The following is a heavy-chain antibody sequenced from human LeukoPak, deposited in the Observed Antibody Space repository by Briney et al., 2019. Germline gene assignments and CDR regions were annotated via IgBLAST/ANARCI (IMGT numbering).Heavy chain of an antibody. CDR3: ARDSGHHYYFDY. CDR1: GFTFSSYA. J-gene: IGHJ4*02. Sequence: GRSLRLSCAASGFTFSSYAMHWVRQAPGKGLEWVAVISYDGSNKYYADSVKGRFTISRDNSKNTLYLQMNSLRAGDTAVYYCARDSGHHYYFDYWGQGTLVTVSS. CDR2: ISYDGSNK. V-gene: IGHV3-30-3*01.